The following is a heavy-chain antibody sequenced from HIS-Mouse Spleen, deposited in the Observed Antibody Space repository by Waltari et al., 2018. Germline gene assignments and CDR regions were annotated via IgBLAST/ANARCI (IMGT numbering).Heavy chain of an antibody. Sequence: QVQLQQWGAGLLKPSETLSLTCAVYGGSFSGYYWSWIRQPPGKGLECVGEINHSGSPNSTLSLKSRVTISVDTSKNQFSLKLSCVTAADTAVYYCARFLFAGRQLGTDAFDIWGQGTMVTVSS. CDR1: GGSFSGYY. J-gene: IGHJ3*02. D-gene: IGHD7-27*01. V-gene: IGHV4-34*01. CDR2: INHSGSP. CDR3: ARFLFAGRQLGTDAFDI.